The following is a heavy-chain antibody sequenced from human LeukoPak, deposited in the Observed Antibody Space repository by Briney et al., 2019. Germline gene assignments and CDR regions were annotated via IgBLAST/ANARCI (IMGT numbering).Heavy chain of an antibody. CDR1: GFTFSSYS. D-gene: IGHD3-10*01. Sequence: GGSLRLSCAASGFTFSSYSMNWVRQAPGKGLEWVSSISSSSSYIYYADSVKGRFTISRDNAKNSLYLQMNSLRAEDTAVYYCARGMRLVRGLMFDYWGQGTLVTVSS. J-gene: IGHJ4*02. CDR3: ARGMRLVRGLMFDY. CDR2: ISSSSSYI. V-gene: IGHV3-21*01.